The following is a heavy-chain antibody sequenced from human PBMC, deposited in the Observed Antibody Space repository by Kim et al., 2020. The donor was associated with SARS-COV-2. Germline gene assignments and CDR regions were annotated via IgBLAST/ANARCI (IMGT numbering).Heavy chain of an antibody. D-gene: IGHD5-12*01. CDR3: AKIYGLRLRGVFDY. V-gene: IGHV3-23*01. CDR2: ISGSGGST. Sequence: GGSLRLSCAASGFTFSSYAMSWVRQAPGKGLEWVSAISGSGGSTYYADSVKGRFTNSRDNSKNTLYLQMNILRAEDTAVYYCAKIYGLRLRGVFDYWGQGTLVTVSS. CDR1: GFTFSSYA. J-gene: IGHJ4*02.